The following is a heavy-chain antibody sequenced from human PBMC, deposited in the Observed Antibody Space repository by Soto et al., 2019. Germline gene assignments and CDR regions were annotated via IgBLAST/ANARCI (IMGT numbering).Heavy chain of an antibody. CDR1: GYSFTDYH. CDR3: ARGHSTDCSNGVCSFFYNHEMDV. Sequence: ASVEGLCKASGYSFTDYHIHWVRQAPGQGLEWLGRINPKSGGTSTAQKFQGWVTMTRDRSISTVYMELTRLRSDDTAVYFCARGHSTDCSNGVCSFFYNHEMDVWGQGTTVTVSS. V-gene: IGHV1-2*04. D-gene: IGHD2-8*01. J-gene: IGHJ6*02. CDR2: INPKSGGT.